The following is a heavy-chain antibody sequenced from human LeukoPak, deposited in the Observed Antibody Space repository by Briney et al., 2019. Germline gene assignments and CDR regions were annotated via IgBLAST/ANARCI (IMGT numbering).Heavy chain of an antibody. J-gene: IGHJ4*02. Sequence: TGGSLRLSCAASGFTFNTHHMHWVRQAPGKGLERVAFIRYDGSNAYYADSVRGRFTISRDNSENKVYLRLNSLRTEDTAVYYCARDLWMIDDYWGQGTLVTVSS. V-gene: IGHV3-30*02. CDR3: ARDLWMIDDY. D-gene: IGHD3-22*01. CDR1: GFTFNTHH. CDR2: IRYDGSNA.